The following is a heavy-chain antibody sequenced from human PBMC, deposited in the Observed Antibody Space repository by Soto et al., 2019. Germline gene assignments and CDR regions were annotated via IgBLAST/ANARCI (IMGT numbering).Heavy chain of an antibody. CDR2: ISSSTRII. V-gene: IGHV3-48*01. CDR3: ARDLPIYGGAFDI. D-gene: IGHD3-10*01. CDR1: GFTFSTYS. J-gene: IGHJ3*02. Sequence: EVQLVESGGGLVQPGGSLRVSCAASGFTFSTYSINWVRQAPGKGLEWVSYISSSTRIIYFADSVKGRFTISRDNAKNSLYLQMNSLRAEDTAVYYCARDLPIYGGAFDIWGQGTMVTVSS.